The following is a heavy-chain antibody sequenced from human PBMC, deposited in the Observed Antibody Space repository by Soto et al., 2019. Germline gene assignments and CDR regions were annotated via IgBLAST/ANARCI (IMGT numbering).Heavy chain of an antibody. D-gene: IGHD2-2*02. CDR3: ATYTSLDY. CDR2: IYSGGST. J-gene: IGHJ4*02. Sequence: QPGGSLRLSCAAXGFTVXXXXXSWVRQAPGKGLEWVSLIYSGGSTFYADSVKGRFTISRDNSKNTLFLQMNSLRAEDTAVYFCATYTSLDYWGQGTLVTVSS. V-gene: IGHV3-53*01. CDR1: GFTVXXXX.